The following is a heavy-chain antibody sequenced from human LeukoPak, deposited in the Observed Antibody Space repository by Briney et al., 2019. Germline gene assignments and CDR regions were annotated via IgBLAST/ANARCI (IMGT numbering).Heavy chain of an antibody. CDR2: ISPDGSGK. V-gene: IGHV3-30*03. J-gene: IGHJ6*03. CDR3: ARGYDSNLDYYYMDV. D-gene: IGHD3-16*01. CDR1: GFTFSMYG. Sequence: GGSLRLSCVISGFTFSMYGMHWVRQAPGKGLEWVAVISPDGSGKNYVDSVEGRFTISRDNSKNTLYVQMNSLRAEDTAVYFCARGYDSNLDYYYMDVWGKGTTVTVSS.